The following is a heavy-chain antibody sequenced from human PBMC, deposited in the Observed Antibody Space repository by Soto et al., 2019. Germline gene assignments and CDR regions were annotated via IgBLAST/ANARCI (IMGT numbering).Heavy chain of an antibody. V-gene: IGHV3-23*01. CDR3: AKGLVGLVNRNYFDY. J-gene: IGHJ4*02. CDR2: ISGSGGST. CDR1: GFTFSSYA. D-gene: IGHD2-15*01. Sequence: EVQLLESGGGLVQPGGSLRLSCAASGFTFSSYAMSWVRQAPGKGLEWVSAISGSGGSTYYADSVKGRFTISRDNSKNTLYLQMNSLRTEDTAVYYCAKGLVGLVNRNYFDYWGQGTLVTVSS.